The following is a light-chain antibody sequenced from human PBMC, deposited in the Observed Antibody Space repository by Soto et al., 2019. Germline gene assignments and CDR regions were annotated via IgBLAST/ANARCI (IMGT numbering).Light chain of an antibody. CDR2: DAS. V-gene: IGKV1-5*01. J-gene: IGKJ2*01. CDR1: QSISTW. CDR3: QKYSSNSYT. Sequence: DIQMTQSPSTLSASVGDRVTITCRASQSISTWLAGYQQKPGKAPKVLIYDASILERGVPSRFSGSGSGTKFTLPISTLQPDDFATYHCQKYSSNSYTFGQGTKLEIK.